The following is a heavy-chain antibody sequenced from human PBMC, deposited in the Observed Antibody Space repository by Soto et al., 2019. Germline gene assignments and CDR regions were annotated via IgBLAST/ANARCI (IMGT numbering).Heavy chain of an antibody. D-gene: IGHD1-1*01. CDR3: TTGGDASTTGY. Sequence: QVQLQESGPGLVEPSQTLSLTCTVSGVSISSPHHNWSWIRQYPGKGLEWIGLIHYSGTTYYNPSLKSRVAISADTSRNDFSLRLISVTAADTAVYYCTTGGDASTTGYWGQGTLVTVSS. V-gene: IGHV4-31*03. CDR1: GVSISSPHHN. CDR2: IHYSGTT. J-gene: IGHJ4*02.